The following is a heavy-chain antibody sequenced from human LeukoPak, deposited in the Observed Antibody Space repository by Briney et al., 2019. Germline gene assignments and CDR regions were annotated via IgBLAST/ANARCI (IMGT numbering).Heavy chain of an antibody. Sequence: ASVKVSCKASGYTFTSYGISWVRQAPGQGLEWMGWISAYNGNTNYAQKLQGRVTMTTDTSTSTAYMELRSLRSDDTAVYYCARAEGHYYDSSGFSDYWGQGTLVTVSS. CDR3: ARAEGHYYDSSGFSDY. D-gene: IGHD3-22*01. CDR2: ISAYNGNT. CDR1: GYTFTSYG. J-gene: IGHJ4*02. V-gene: IGHV1-18*01.